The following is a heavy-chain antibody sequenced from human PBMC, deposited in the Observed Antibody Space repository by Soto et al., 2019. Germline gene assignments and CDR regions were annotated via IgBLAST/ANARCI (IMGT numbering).Heavy chain of an antibody. CDR3: ARGVTMVRGVIITNRYYGMDV. Sequence: SETLSLTCAVYGGSFSGYYWSWIRQPPGKGLEWIGEINHSGSTNYNPSLKSRVTISVDTSKNQFSLKLSSVTAADTAVYYCARGVTMVRGVIITNRYYGMDVWGQGTTVTVSS. D-gene: IGHD3-10*01. J-gene: IGHJ6*02. V-gene: IGHV4-34*01. CDR2: INHSGST. CDR1: GGSFSGYY.